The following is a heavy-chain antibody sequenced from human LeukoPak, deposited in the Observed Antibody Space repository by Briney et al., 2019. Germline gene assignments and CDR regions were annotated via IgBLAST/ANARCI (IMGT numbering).Heavy chain of an antibody. CDR3: ARGSGYGDSPGLD. CDR1: GYIFTDYY. J-gene: IGHJ4*02. V-gene: IGHV1-2*06. Sequence: ASVKVSCKASGYIFTDYYIHWVRQPPGQGLEWMGRINPNSGGANYVQQFQGRVTMTRDTSISIAYMEVVRLTSDDTAVYYCARGSGYGDSPGLDWGQGTLVTVSS. CDR2: INPNSGGA. D-gene: IGHD4-17*01.